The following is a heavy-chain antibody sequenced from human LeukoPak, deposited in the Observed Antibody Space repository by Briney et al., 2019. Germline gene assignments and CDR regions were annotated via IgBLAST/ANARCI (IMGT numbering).Heavy chain of an antibody. CDR2: IYYSGST. D-gene: IGHD3-22*01. CDR3: AREWDYYDSSGYYDY. V-gene: IGHV4-59*01. CDR1: GGSFSGYY. J-gene: IGHJ4*02. Sequence: SETLSLTCAVYGGSFSGYYWSWIRQPPGKGLEWIGYIYYSGSTNYNPSLKSRVTISVDTSKNQFSLKLSSVTAADTAVYYCAREWDYYDSSGYYDYWGQGTLVTVSS.